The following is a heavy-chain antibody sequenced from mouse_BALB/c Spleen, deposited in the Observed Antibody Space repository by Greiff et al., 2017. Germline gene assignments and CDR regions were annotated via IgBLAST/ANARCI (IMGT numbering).Heavy chain of an antibody. D-gene: IGHD2-2*01. CDR3: ARGRDGYDVGFAY. J-gene: IGHJ3*01. CDR2: IYPGDGDT. V-gene: IGHV1-80*01. CDR1: GYAFSSYW. Sequence: VQGVESGAELVRPGSSVKISCKASGYAFSSYWMNWVKQRPGQGLEWIGQIYPGDGDTNYNGKFKGKATLTADKSSSTAYMQLSSLTSEDSAVYFCARGRDGYDVGFAYWGQGTLVTVSA.